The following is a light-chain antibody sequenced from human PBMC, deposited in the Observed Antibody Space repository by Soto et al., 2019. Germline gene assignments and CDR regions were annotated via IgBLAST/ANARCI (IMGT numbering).Light chain of an antibody. V-gene: IGKV1-39*01. CDR3: QQSYSTPPGT. CDR2: DAS. Sequence: DIQMTQSPSSLSASVGDRVTITCRAIQSISNYLNWYQQKPGKAPNLLIYDASSLQSGVPSRFSGSGSGTDFTLTISSLQPEDFATYYCQQSYSTPPGTFGQGTKVDSK. CDR1: QSISNY. J-gene: IGKJ2*01.